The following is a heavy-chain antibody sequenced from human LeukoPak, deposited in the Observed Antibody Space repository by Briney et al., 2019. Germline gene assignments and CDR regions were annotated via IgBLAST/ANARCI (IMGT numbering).Heavy chain of an antibody. J-gene: IGHJ4*02. CDR1: GGSFSGYY. CDR3: ARDSPPAYCSGGSCYFDY. CDR2: INHSGST. Sequence: TASETLSLICAVYGGSFSGYYWSWIRQPPGKGLEWIGEINHSGSTNYNPSLKSRVTISKDTSKNEFSLKLSSVTAADTAVYYCARDSPPAYCSGGSCYFDYWGQGTLVTVSS. D-gene: IGHD2-15*01. V-gene: IGHV4-34*01.